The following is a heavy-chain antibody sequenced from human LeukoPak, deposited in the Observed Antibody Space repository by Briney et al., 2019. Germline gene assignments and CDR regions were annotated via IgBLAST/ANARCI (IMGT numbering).Heavy chain of an antibody. CDR1: GFTFSSYA. J-gene: IGHJ4*02. D-gene: IGHD5/OR15-5a*01. CDR2: ISGSVGST. CDR3: AKGNLRGPPPNIDY. V-gene: IGHV3-23*01. Sequence: PGGSLRLSCAASGFTFSSYAMGWVRQAPGKGLEWVSAISGSVGSTYYADSVKGRFTISRDNSKNTLYLQINSLRAEDTAVYYCAKGNLRGPPPNIDYWGQRTLVTVSS.